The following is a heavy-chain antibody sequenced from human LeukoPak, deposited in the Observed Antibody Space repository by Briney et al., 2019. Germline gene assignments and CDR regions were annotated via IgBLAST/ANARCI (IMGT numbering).Heavy chain of an antibody. D-gene: IGHD2-2*02. V-gene: IGHV1-2*02. J-gene: IGHJ3*02. CDR3: ARVKPLGCSSTSCYNAFDI. CDR1: GYTFTGYY. Sequence: ASVKVSCKASGYTFTGYYMHWVRQAPGQGLEWMGWINPNSGGTNYAQKFQGRVTMTRDTSISTAYMKLSRLRSDDTAVYYCARVKPLGCSSTSCYNAFDIWGQGTMVTVSS. CDR2: INPNSGGT.